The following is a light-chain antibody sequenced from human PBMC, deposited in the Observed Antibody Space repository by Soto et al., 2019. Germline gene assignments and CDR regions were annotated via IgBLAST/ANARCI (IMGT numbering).Light chain of an antibody. CDR3: KQPLQTPWT. V-gene: IGKV2-28*01. J-gene: IGKJ1*01. CDR2: LGS. Sequence: DIVMTQSPLSLPVTPGEPASISSRSSQSLLHRNGHNYLDWYVQKPGQSPQLLLSLGSNRPSGVTDRVSSSGSGTDFTLKISRVEAEDVRVYYCKQPLQTPWTFGQGTKVEIK. CDR1: QSLLHRNGHNY.